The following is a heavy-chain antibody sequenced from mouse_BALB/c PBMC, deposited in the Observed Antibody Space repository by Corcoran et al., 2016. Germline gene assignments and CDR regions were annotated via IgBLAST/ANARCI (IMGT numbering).Heavy chain of an antibody. CDR2: IWWDDDK. CDR3: ARIRGYDGYYVPLAY. D-gene: IGHD2-3*01. V-gene: IGHV8-8*01. CDR1: GFSLRTSGMG. Sequence: QVTLKESGPGILQPSQTLSLPCSFSGFSLRTSGMGVVWIRQPSGKGLEWLAHIWWDDDKRYNPALKSRLTISKDTDSNQVFLKIASVDTADTATYYWARIRGYDGYYVPLAYWGQGTLVTVSA. J-gene: IGHJ3*01.